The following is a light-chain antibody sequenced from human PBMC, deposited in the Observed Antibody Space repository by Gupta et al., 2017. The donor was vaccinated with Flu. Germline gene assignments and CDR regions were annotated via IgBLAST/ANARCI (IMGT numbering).Light chain of an antibody. CDR2: GNS. J-gene: IGLJ2*01. V-gene: IGLV1-40*01. Sequence: QSVLTQPPSVSGAPGQRVTISCTGSSSNIGAGYDVHWYQQLPGTAPKLLIYGNSNRPSGVPDRFSGSKSGTSASLAITGLQAEDEADYYCQSHDSSLSGYVVFGGGTKLTAL. CDR1: SSNIGAGYD. CDR3: QSHDSSLSGYVV.